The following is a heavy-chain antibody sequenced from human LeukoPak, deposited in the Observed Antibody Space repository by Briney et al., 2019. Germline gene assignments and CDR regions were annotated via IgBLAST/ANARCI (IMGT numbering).Heavy chain of an antibody. CDR1: GDSISTYY. J-gene: IGHJ4*02. Sequence: SETLSLTCTVSGDSISTYYWTWIRQPPGKGLEWIGYVYYSGSTNYNPSPKSRVTISVDTSKNQFSLKMSSVTAADTAVYYCAREGGDFWSGYYFDYWGQGTLVTVSS. CDR3: AREGGDFWSGYYFDY. CDR2: VYYSGST. V-gene: IGHV4-59*01. D-gene: IGHD3-3*01.